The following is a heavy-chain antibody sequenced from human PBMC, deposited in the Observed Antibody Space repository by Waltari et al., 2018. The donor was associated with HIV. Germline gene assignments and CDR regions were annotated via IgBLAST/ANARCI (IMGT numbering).Heavy chain of an antibody. CDR2: ISWNSGSI. D-gene: IGHD3-10*02. V-gene: IGHV3-9*01. CDR3: AKDRRQGYYHVNSGERPFDY. Sequence: WVRQAPGKGLEWVSGISWNSGSIGYADSVKGRFTISRDNAKNSLYLQMNSLRGEDTAVYYCAKDRRQGYYHVNSGERPFDYWGQGTLVTVSS. J-gene: IGHJ4*02.